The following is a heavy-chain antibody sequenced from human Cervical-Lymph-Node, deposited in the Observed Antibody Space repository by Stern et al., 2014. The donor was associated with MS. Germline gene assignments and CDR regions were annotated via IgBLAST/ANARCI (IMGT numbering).Heavy chain of an antibody. Sequence: EVHLVESGGGLVQPGGSLRLSCAASGFTFNTYSLSWVRQAPGKGLEWLSYIGRGFSPIYYADSLKGRITISRDNAKNSLFLQVNNVSAEDTGVYFCARDRTGGAVAGSLDYWGQGILVTVSS. V-gene: IGHV3-48*01. CDR3: ARDRTGGAVAGSLDY. J-gene: IGHJ4*02. D-gene: IGHD6-19*01. CDR1: GFTFNTYS. CDR2: IGRGFSPI.